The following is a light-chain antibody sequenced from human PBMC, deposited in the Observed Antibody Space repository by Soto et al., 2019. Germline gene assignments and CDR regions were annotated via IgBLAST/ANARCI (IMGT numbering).Light chain of an antibody. CDR3: QQYNDWPPWT. CDR1: QSVRSN. J-gene: IGKJ1*01. V-gene: IGKV3-15*01. CDR2: GAS. Sequence: EIVMTQSPPTLSVSPGERATLSCGASQSVRSNLAWYQQKPGQAPRLLIYGASTRATGIPARFSGSGSGTEFNLTISSLQSEDFAVYYCQQYNDWPPWTFGQGTKVEIK.